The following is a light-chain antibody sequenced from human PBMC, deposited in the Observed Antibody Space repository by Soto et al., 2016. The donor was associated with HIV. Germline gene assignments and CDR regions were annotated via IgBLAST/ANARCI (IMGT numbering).Light chain of an antibody. CDR3: QAWDSSTVA. CDR2: QDI. Sequence: SYELTQPPSVSVSPGQTASITCSGDKLGDKYACWYQQKPGQSPLLVIYQDIKRPSGIPERFSGSNSGNTATLTISGTQAMDEADYYCQAWDSSTVAFGGGTKLTVL. J-gene: IGLJ2*01. V-gene: IGLV3-1*01. CDR1: KLGDKY.